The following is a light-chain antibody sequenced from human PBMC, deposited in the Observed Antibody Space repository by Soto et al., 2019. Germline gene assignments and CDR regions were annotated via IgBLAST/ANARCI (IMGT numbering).Light chain of an antibody. CDR3: QQSYSTPPGT. CDR1: QGIRND. CDR2: AAS. J-gene: IGKJ1*01. V-gene: IGKV1-17*01. Sequence: DIQMTQSPSSLSASVGDRVTITCRASQGIRNDLGWYQQKPGKAPKRLIYAASTLESGVSSRFSGRGSGTEFTLTINSLQPEDFATYYCQQSYSTPPGTFGQGTKVDIK.